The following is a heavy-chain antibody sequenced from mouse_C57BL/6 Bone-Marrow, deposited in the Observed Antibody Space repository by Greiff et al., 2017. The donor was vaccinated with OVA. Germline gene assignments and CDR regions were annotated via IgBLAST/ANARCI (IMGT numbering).Heavy chain of an antibody. CDR1: GFTFTDYY. CDR3: ARYRRYYFDY. Sequence: DVHLVESGGGLVQPGGSLSLSCAASGFTFTDYYMSWVRQPPGKALEWLGFIRNKANGYTTEYSASVKGRFTISRDNSQSILYLQMNALRAEDSATYYCARYRRYYFDYWGQGTTLTVSS. CDR2: IRNKANGYTT. J-gene: IGHJ2*01. V-gene: IGHV7-3*01.